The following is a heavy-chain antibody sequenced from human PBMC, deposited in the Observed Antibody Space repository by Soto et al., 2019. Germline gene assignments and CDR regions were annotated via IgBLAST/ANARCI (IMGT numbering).Heavy chain of an antibody. CDR3: AREDCTNGICSTEGVKRFDP. D-gene: IGHD2-8*01. V-gene: IGHV1-2*02. CDR1: GYTFTGYD. J-gene: IGHJ5*02. Sequence: ASVKVSCKASGYTFTGYDMRWVRQAPGQGLEYMGWINANSGDTNYAQKLQGRVTMTRDTSISTAYMELSRLRSDDTAVYYCAREDCTNGICSTEGVKRFDPGGQGPLVTV. CDR2: INANSGDT.